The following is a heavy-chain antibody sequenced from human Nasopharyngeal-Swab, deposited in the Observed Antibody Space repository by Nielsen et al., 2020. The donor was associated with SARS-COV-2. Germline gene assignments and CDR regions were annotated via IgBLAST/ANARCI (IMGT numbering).Heavy chain of an antibody. CDR3: AKDPSYSYDWFDP. J-gene: IGHJ5*02. Sequence: GESLKISCAASGITFSNYAMNWVRQAPGKGPEWVSTIFGSGSNTYYADSVKGRFTISRDNSKNTLYLQMNSLRAEDTAVYYCAKDPSYSYDWFDPWGQGTLVTVSS. D-gene: IGHD1-26*01. CDR2: IFGSGSNT. CDR1: GITFSNYA. V-gene: IGHV3-23*01.